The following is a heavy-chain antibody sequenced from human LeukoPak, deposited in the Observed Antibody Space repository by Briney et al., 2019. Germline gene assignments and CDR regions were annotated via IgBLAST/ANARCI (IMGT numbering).Heavy chain of an antibody. V-gene: IGHV1-8*01. Sequence: ASVKVSCKASGYSFTNFDINWVRQDTGQGLEWMGWMNPNSGNKGYAQKFQGRVTMTMNTSITTAYMELSSLRSEDTAVYYCARGPQWRGDYYYMDVWGRGTTVTVSS. D-gene: IGHD6-19*01. J-gene: IGHJ6*03. CDR2: MNPNSGNK. CDR1: GYSFTNFD. CDR3: ARGPQWRGDYYYMDV.